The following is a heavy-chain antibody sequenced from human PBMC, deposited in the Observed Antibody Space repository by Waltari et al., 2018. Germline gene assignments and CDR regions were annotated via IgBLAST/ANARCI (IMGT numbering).Heavy chain of an antibody. CDR1: GFTFSSYW. Sequence: EVQLVESGGGLVQPGGSLRLSCAASGFTFSSYWMSWVRQAPGKGLEWVANIKQDGSEKYYVDSGKGRFTISRDNAKNSLYLQMNSLRAEDTAVYYCARYSSSWYGGGRACYFDYWGQGTLVTVSS. CDR2: IKQDGSEK. V-gene: IGHV3-7*01. CDR3: ARYSSSWYGGGRACYFDY. J-gene: IGHJ4*02. D-gene: IGHD6-13*01.